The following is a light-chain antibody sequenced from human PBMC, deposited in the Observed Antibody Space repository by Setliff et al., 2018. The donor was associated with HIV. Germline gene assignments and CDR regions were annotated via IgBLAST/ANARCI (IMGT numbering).Light chain of an antibody. CDR1: SSDVGSYNY. CDR3: CSYAGSYTPVI. Sequence: SALTQPRSVSGSPGQSVTISCTGTSSDVGSYNYVSWYQQHPGKAPKLMIYDVTKRPSGVPDRFSGSKSGNTASLTISGLQAEDEADYYCCSYAGSYTPVIFGGGTK. J-gene: IGLJ2*01. CDR2: DVT. V-gene: IGLV2-11*01.